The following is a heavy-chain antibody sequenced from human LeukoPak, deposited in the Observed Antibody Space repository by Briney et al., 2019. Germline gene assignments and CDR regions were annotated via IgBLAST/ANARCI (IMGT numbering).Heavy chain of an antibody. CDR2: ISDSAGIS. CDR1: GFAFSSVA. Sequence: PGGSLRLSCAASGFAFSSVAMTWVRQAPGKGLEWVSSISDSAGISFYADSVTGRFTISRDNSKNTLYLQMNSLRVEDTAVYYCAKNGGGQWLPFDPWGQGTLVTVSS. D-gene: IGHD6-19*01. CDR3: AKNGGGQWLPFDP. V-gene: IGHV3-23*01. J-gene: IGHJ5*02.